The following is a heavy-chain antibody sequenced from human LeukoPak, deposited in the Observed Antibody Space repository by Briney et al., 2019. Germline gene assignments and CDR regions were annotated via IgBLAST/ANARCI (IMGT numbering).Heavy chain of an antibody. CDR3: ARDPAKFWSGHDY. Sequence: PGGPLRLSCTASGFTFSSYGMHWVRQAPGKGLEWVAVISYVGSNKYYADSVKGRFTISRDNSKNTLYVQMNSLRAEDTAVYYCARDPAKFWSGHDYWGQGTLVTVSS. J-gene: IGHJ4*02. V-gene: IGHV3-30*03. CDR2: ISYVGSNK. D-gene: IGHD3-3*01. CDR1: GFTFSSYG.